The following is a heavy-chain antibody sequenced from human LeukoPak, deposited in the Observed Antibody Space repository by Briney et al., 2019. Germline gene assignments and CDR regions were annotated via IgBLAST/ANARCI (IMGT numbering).Heavy chain of an antibody. D-gene: IGHD1-7*01. CDR1: GSTLSSSW. Sequence: GGSLRLSCAAYGSTLSSSWMHWVRQVPGKGLVWVSRISSGGGTTNYADSVKGRFTISRDNAKSTLYLQMNSLRPEDTALYYCARDSGTQGPYYYGLDVWGQGTTVTVSS. CDR3: ARDSGTQGPYYYGLDV. CDR2: ISSGGGTT. V-gene: IGHV3-74*01. J-gene: IGHJ6*02.